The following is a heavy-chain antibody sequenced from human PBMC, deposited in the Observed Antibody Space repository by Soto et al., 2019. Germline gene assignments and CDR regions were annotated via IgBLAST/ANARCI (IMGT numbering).Heavy chain of an antibody. CDR1: GFTFSSYA. CDR3: AKDPRYNWKFDY. J-gene: IGHJ4*02. V-gene: IGHV3-23*01. Sequence: EVQLLESGGGLVQPGGSLRLSCAASGFTFSSYAMSWVRQAPGKGLEWVSAISASGGSTYYADSVKGRFTISRDNSRTTLYLQMNSLRAEDTAVYYCAKDPRYNWKFDYWGQGTLVTVSS. D-gene: IGHD1-20*01. CDR2: ISASGGST.